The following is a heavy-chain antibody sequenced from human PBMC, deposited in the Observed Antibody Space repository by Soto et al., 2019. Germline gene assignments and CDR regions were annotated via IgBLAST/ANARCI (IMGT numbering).Heavy chain of an antibody. V-gene: IGHV3-23*01. CDR3: ALPAEGLVRRFDY. J-gene: IGHJ4*02. D-gene: IGHD2-15*01. Sequence: EVQLLESGGGWVQPGGSLRLSCVASGLTLSSFAMNWVLQVPGTGLEWVSVIKAGDTSTIYADSVKGRFTLSRDNSKNTVYLQMSSLRGVDTAVYYCALPAEGLVRRFDYWGQGTLVSVSS. CDR1: GLTLSSFA. CDR2: IKAGDTST.